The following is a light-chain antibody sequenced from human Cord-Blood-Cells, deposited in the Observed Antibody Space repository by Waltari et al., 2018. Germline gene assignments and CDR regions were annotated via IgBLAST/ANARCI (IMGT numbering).Light chain of an antibody. CDR2: QVS. J-gene: IGLJ2*01. Sequence: YERTQSHSVSVSPHQTASINSSGDKLADKSACWYQQKTGQSPVLVIYQVSKRPSGIPERFSGSNSGNTATLTISGTQAMDEADCFCQAWDRSPGVVVFGGVTKLTVL. CDR1: KLADKS. V-gene: IGLV3-1*01. CDR3: QAWDRSPGVVV.